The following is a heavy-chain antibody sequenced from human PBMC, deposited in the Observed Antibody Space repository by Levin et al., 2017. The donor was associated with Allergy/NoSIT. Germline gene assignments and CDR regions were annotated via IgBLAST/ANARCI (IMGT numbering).Heavy chain of an antibody. J-gene: IGHJ6*02. CDR1: GGSFSGYY. D-gene: IGHD6-13*01. V-gene: IGHV4-34*01. Sequence: LSQTLSLTCAVYGGSFSGYYWSWIRQPPGKGLEWIGEINHSGSTNYNPSLKSRVTISVDTSKNQFSLKLSSVTAADTAVYYCARVPGSSWKPYYYYGMDVWGQGTTVTVSS. CDR2: INHSGST. CDR3: ARVPGSSWKPYYYYGMDV.